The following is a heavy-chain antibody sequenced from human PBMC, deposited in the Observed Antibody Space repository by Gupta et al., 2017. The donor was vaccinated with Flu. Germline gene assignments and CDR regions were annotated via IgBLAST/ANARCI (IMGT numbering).Heavy chain of an antibody. D-gene: IGHD3-16*01. Sequence: WVRQAPGKGLQWLAYSSDYSGTIYDADAVKSRFSVTRDNAKDSLFLQMSNRRADDAGVYYCAREMEDTVWGTSRSPMKGDYWGHGTRVSVSS. V-gene: IGHV3-48*03. CDR3: AREMEDTVWGTSRSPMKGDY. CDR2: SSDYSGTI. J-gene: IGHJ4*01.